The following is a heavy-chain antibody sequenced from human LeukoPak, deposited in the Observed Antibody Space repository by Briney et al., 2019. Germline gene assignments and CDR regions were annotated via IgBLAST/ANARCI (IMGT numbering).Heavy chain of an antibody. Sequence: GGSLRLSCVVSGFTFSSYDMNWVRQAPGRGPEWVALISYDGRNKNYADSVKGRFTISRDNSKNTLFLQMNSLRTEDTAVYYCAREETWYSSPWHYFGYWGQGTLVTVAS. V-gene: IGHV3-30*04. CDR3: AREETWYSSPWHYFGY. J-gene: IGHJ4*02. CDR1: GFTFSSYD. CDR2: ISYDGRNK. D-gene: IGHD6-19*01.